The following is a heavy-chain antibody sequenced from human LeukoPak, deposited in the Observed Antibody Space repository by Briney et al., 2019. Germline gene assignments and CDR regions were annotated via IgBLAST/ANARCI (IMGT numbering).Heavy chain of an antibody. V-gene: IGHV1-2*02. CDR2: INLNSGNT. CDR3: ARVLVYSSGKELDY. J-gene: IGHJ4*02. D-gene: IGHD6-25*01. Sequence: GASVKVSCKASGFTFTGYYIHWVRQAPGQGPEWMGWINLNSGNTMYAQKFQVRVSMTRDTSISTTYMELSSLRSDDAAVYYCARVLVYSSGKELDYWGQGTLVTVSS. CDR1: GFTFTGYY.